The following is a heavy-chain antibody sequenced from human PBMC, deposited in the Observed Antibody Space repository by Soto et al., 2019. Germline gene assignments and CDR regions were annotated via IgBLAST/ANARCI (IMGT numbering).Heavy chain of an antibody. Sequence: VQLLESGGGLVQPGESLRLSCAASGFSFSSYSMAWVRHTQERGLEWVSSIIGAGTSYAESVKGRFTISRDNSKNTLYLQMNSLRVEDTAVYYCVRDAGWGGSLGDYWGQGTLVTVSS. J-gene: IGHJ4*02. D-gene: IGHD1-26*01. CDR1: GFSFSSYS. V-gene: IGHV3-23*01. CDR3: VRDAGWGGSLGDY. CDR2: IIGAGT.